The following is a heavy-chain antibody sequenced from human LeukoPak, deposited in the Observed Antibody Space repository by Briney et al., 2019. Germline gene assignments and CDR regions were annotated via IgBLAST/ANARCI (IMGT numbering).Heavy chain of an antibody. D-gene: IGHD3-16*01. CDR1: GFTFSSYA. CDR3: AKDLAWNLGAMDV. J-gene: IGHJ6*02. Sequence: HSGGSLRLSCAASGFTFSSYAMHWVRQAPAKGLEYVSAITSNGATTYYANSVKGRFTISRDNAKNTMYLQMNSLRAEDTAIYYCAKDLAWNLGAMDVWGQGTTVTVSS. V-gene: IGHV3-64*01. CDR2: ITSNGATT.